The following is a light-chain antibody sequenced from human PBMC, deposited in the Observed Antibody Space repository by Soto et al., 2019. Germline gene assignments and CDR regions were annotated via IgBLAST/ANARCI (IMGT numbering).Light chain of an antibody. V-gene: IGLV2-18*02. CDR3: NSYTSSSTYV. CDR1: SSDVGSFNR. CDR2: EVS. J-gene: IGLJ1*01. Sequence: QSVLTQPPSVSGSPGQSVAISCTGTSSDVGSFNRVSWYQQPPGTAPKLLIYEVSNRPSGVPDRLSGSKSGNTASLTISGLQAEDEADYYCNSYTSSSTYVFGTGTKVTVL.